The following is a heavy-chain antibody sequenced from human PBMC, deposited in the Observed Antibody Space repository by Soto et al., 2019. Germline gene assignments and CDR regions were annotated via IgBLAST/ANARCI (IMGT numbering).Heavy chain of an antibody. CDR3: ARWNLAGTTIDAFDL. V-gene: IGHV3-33*01. CDR1: GFTFSRNG. CDR2: IWYHGHKE. J-gene: IGHJ3*01. Sequence: QEQLVESGGGVVQPGRSLRLSCAASGFTFSRNGMHWIRQAPGKRLEWVAIIWYHGHKENYADSVRGRFTISRDNSKNTVYLQMDSLRVEDTAVYYCARWNLAGTTIDAFDLWGQGTLVTVSS. D-gene: IGHD1-7*01.